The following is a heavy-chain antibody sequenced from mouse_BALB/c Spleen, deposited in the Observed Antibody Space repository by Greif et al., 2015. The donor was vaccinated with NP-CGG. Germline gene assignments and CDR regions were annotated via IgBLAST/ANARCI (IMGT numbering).Heavy chain of an antibody. CDR3: ARWGFYYGSLYAMDY. V-gene: IGHV1-9*01. J-gene: IGHJ4*01. Sequence: QVQLQQSGAELMKPGASVKISCKATGYTFSSYWIEWVKQRPGHGLEWIGEILPGSGSTNYNEKFKGKATFTADTSSNTAYMQPSSLTSEDSAVYYCARWGFYYGSLYAMDYWGQGTSVTVSS. CDR2: ILPGSGST. D-gene: IGHD1-1*01. CDR1: GYTFSSYW.